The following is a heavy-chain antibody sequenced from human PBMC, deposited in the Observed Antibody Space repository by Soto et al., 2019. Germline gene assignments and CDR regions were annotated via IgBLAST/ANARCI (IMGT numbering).Heavy chain of an antibody. CDR3: ARDYKGYYDFSSGYYPFDY. D-gene: IGHD3-3*01. J-gene: IGHJ4*02. CDR2: ISSSSSNI. Sequence: GGSLRLSCAASGFTFSSYSMNWVRQAPGKGLEWVSYISSSSSNIYYADSVKGRFTISRDNAKNSLYLQMNSLRAEDTDVYYCARDYKGYYDFSSGYYPFDYWGQGTLVTVSS. CDR1: GFTFSSYS. V-gene: IGHV3-48*01.